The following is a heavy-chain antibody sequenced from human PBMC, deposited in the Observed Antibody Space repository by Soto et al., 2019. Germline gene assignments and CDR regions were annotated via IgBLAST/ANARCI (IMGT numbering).Heavy chain of an antibody. Sequence: ASVKVSCKASGYTFTGYYMHWVRQAPGQGLEWMGWINPNSGGTNYAQKFQGWVTMTRDTSISTAYMELSRLRSDDTAVYYCARMANDYGEYDYYYYGMDVWGQGITVNVS. J-gene: IGHJ6*02. V-gene: IGHV1-2*04. D-gene: IGHD3-10*01. CDR3: ARMANDYGEYDYYYYGMDV. CDR1: GYTFTGYY. CDR2: INPNSGGT.